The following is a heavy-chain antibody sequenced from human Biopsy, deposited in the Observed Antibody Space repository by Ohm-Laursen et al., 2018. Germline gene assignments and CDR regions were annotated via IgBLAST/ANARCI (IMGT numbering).Heavy chain of an antibody. CDR3: ARDDAVTVIRGLYY. J-gene: IGHJ4*02. CDR2: IYYSGTT. V-gene: IGHV4-59*01. D-gene: IGHD2-21*02. CDR1: SGSISSYY. Sequence: TLSLTCTVSSGSISSYYWNWIRQPPGKGLEWIGYIYYSGTTDYSPSPKSRVTISIDKSKNQFFLKLSSVTAEDTAVYYCARDDAVTVIRGLYYWGQGALVTVSS.